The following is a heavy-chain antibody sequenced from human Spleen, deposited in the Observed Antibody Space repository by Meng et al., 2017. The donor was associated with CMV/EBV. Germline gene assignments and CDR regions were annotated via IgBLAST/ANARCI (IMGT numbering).Heavy chain of an antibody. CDR3: ARDLGAAAGTGGWFDP. J-gene: IGHJ5*02. CDR1: GGTFSSYA. D-gene: IGHD6-13*01. CDR2: IIPIFGTA. Sequence: SVKVSCKASGGTFSSYAISWVRQAPGQGLEWMGVIIPIFGTANYAQKFQGRVTITTDESTSTAYMELSSLRSEDTAVYYCARDLGAAAGTGGWFDPWGQGTLVTVSS. V-gene: IGHV1-69*05.